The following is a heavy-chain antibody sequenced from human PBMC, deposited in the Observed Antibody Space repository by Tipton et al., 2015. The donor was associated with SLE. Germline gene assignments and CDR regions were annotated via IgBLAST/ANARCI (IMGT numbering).Heavy chain of an antibody. CDR2: IYYSGST. CDR1: GGSFSGYY. J-gene: IGHJ6*03. V-gene: IGHV4-34*01. D-gene: IGHD3-3*01. CDR3: ARESNYDFWSGMNYYFYFMDV. Sequence: TLSLTCAVYGGSFSGYYWSWIRQPPGKGLEWIGSIYYSGSTYYNPSLKSRVTISVDTSKNQFSLKVSSVTAADTAVYYCARESNYDFWSGMNYYFYFMDVWGKGTTVTVSS.